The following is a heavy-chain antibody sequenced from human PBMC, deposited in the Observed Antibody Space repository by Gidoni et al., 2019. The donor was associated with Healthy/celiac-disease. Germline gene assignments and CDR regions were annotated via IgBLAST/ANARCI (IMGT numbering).Heavy chain of an antibody. CDR3: ARDVTALGIWFDP. Sequence: QVQLQESGPGLVKPSETLSLTCTVSGGSSSSYYWSWIRQPPGKGLEWIGYIYYRGSTNYNPSLKSRVTISVDTSKNQFSLKLSSVTAADTAVYYCARDVTALGIWFDPWGQGTLVTVSS. D-gene: IGHD1-26*01. CDR2: IYYRGST. J-gene: IGHJ5*02. V-gene: IGHV4-59*01. CDR1: GGSSSSYY.